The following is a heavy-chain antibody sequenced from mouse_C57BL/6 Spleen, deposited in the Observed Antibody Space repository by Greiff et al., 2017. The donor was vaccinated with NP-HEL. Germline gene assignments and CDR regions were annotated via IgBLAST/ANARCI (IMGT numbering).Heavy chain of an antibody. CDR1: GYAFSSYW. V-gene: IGHV1-80*01. J-gene: IGHJ4*01. CDR2: IYPGDGDT. CDR3: ARDYYGSSHYYAMDY. D-gene: IGHD1-1*01. Sequence: QVHVKQSGAELVKPGASVKISCKASGYAFSSYWMNWVKQRPGKGLEWIGQIYPGDGDTNYNGKFKGKATLTADKSSSTAYMQLSSLTSEDSAVYCCARDYYGSSHYYAMDYWGQGTSVTVSS.